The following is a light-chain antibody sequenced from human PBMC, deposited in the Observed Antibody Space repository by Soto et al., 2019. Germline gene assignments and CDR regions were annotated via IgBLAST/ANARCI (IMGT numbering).Light chain of an antibody. J-gene: IGLJ2*01. CDR1: SSDVGNYKY. V-gene: IGLV2-14*01. Sequence: QSALTQPASVSGSPGQSITISCTGSSSDVGNYKYVSWYQQHPGKAPKVMIYEVSNRPSGVSNRFSGSKSGNTASLTISGLQAEDEAVYYCSSYTSSSTLVFGGGTKLTVL. CDR3: SSYTSSSTLV. CDR2: EVS.